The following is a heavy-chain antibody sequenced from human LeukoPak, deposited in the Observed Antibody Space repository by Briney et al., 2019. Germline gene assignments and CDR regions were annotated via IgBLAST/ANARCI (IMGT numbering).Heavy chain of an antibody. D-gene: IGHD3-22*01. CDR1: GFTFSSYA. Sequence: GGSLRLSCAASGFTFSSYAMSRVRQAPGKGLEWVSAISGSYGSTYYANSVKGRFTISRDSSKNTLYLQMNSLRAEDTAVYYCAKGSRGTSSGYYLDYWGQGTLVTVSS. J-gene: IGHJ4*02. CDR2: ISGSYGST. V-gene: IGHV3-23*01. CDR3: AKGSRGTSSGYYLDY.